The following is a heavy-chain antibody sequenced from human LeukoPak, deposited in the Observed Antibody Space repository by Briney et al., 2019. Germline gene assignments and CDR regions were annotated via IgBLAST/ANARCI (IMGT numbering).Heavy chain of an antibody. V-gene: IGHV3-21*01. CDR3: ARELTFDY. CDR1: GFTFSSYS. J-gene: IGHJ4*02. CDR2: ISSSDSYI. Sequence: PGGSLRLSCAASGFTFSSYSMIWVRQAPGKGLEWVSYISSSDSYIYYADSVKGRFTISRDNAKNSLYLQMNSLRAEDTAVYYCARELTFDYWGQGTLVTVSS. D-gene: IGHD2/OR15-2a*01.